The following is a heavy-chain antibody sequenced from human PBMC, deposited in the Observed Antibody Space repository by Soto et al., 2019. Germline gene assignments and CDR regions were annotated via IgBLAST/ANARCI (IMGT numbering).Heavy chain of an antibody. CDR3: AKDSTYYYDSSGYQT. CDR2: ISYDGSNK. D-gene: IGHD3-22*01. J-gene: IGHJ5*02. Sequence: GGSLRLSCAASGFTFSSYGMHWVRQAPGKGLEWVAVISYDGSNKYYADSVKGRFTISRDNSKNTLYLQMNSLRAEDTAVYYCAKDSTYYYDSSGYQTWGQGTLVTVSS. V-gene: IGHV3-30*18. CDR1: GFTFSSYG.